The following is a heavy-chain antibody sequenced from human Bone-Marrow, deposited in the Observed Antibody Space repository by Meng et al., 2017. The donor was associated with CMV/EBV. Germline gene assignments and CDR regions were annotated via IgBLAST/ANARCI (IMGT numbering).Heavy chain of an antibody. J-gene: IGHJ6*02. CDR1: GFTFSDYY. CDR2: ISSSGSTI. CDR3: AREKNYGSGSYIHYGMDV. D-gene: IGHD3-10*01. Sequence: GESLKISCAASGFTFSDYYMSWIRQAPGKGLEWVSYISSSGSTIYYADSVKGRFTISRDNAKNSLYLQMNSLRAEDTAVYYCAREKNYGSGSYIHYGMDVWGRGTTVTVSS. V-gene: IGHV3-11*01.